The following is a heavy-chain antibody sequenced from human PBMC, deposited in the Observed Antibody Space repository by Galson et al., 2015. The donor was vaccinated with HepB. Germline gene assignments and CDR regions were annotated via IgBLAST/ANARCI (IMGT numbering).Heavy chain of an antibody. Sequence: LSLTCTVSGDSISSYYWNWIRQSPGKGLEWIGYIYNSGNTKYNPSLQRRVTISVDTSKNQFSLRLTSVTAADTAVYFCARQKGIRIPFDYWGQGTLVTVSS. CDR3: ARQKGIRIPFDY. V-gene: IGHV4-59*08. D-gene: IGHD6-13*01. CDR1: GDSISSYY. J-gene: IGHJ4*02. CDR2: IYNSGNT.